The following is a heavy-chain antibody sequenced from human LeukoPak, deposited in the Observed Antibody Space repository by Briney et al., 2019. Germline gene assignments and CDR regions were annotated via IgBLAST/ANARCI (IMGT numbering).Heavy chain of an antibody. Sequence: ASVKVSCKASGYTFTNYDINWVRQATGQGLEWMGWMNPNSGNTGYAQRFQGRVTITADKSTSTAYMELSSLRSGDTAVYYCARDRRIAAADYFDYWGQGTLVTVSS. V-gene: IGHV1-8*01. J-gene: IGHJ4*02. D-gene: IGHD6-13*01. CDR2: MNPNSGNT. CDR3: ARDRRIAAADYFDY. CDR1: GYTFTNYD.